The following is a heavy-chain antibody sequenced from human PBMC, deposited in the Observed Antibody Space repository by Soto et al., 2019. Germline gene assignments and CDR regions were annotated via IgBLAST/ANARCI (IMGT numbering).Heavy chain of an antibody. V-gene: IGHV1-2*02. J-gene: IGHJ5*02. Sequence: ASVKVSCKASGYTFNNYYLHWIRKAPGQGPEWMGWINPNSGSTNFAQKFQGRVTMTRDTSISTAYLELSGLRSDDTALYYCARGRGSSYINFFDPWGQGTLVTVSS. CDR1: GYTFNNYY. D-gene: IGHD6-6*01. CDR2: INPNSGST. CDR3: ARGRGSSYINFFDP.